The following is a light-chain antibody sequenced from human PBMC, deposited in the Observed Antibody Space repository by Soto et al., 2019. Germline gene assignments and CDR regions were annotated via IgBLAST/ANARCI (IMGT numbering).Light chain of an antibody. V-gene: IGLV2-14*01. CDR1: SSDIGSYNY. CDR2: EVS. J-gene: IGLJ1*01. CDR3: SSHTTYSTRI. Sequence: QSALTQPASVSGSPGQSIALSCTGTSSDIGSYNYVSWYQQHPGKAPKLIIHEVSNRPSGISDHFSGSKSGNTASLTISGLQADDEADYYCSSHTTYSTRIFGTGTKVTVL.